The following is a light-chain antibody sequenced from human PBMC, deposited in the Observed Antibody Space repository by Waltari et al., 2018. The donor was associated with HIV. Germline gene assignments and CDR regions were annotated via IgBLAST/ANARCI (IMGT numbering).Light chain of an antibody. CDR1: QGITHY. Sequence: DIQLTQSQSSLSASVGYGVTITCRASQGITHYLAWDQQKPGTVPKPVIHSASTLHSGVPFRFRGSGAGTDFTLTISNLQPEDVATCYCQEYRSARRTFGQGSKVEIK. CDR3: QEYRSARRT. J-gene: IGKJ1*01. V-gene: IGKV1-27*01. CDR2: SAS.